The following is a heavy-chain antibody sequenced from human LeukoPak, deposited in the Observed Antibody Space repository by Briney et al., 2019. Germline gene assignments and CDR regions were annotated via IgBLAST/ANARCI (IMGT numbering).Heavy chain of an antibody. J-gene: IGHJ4*02. V-gene: IGHV4-59*08. CDR3: ARQGPVAGHFDY. CDR1: GGSISSYY. D-gene: IGHD6-19*01. Sequence: SETLSLTCTVSGGSISSYYWSWIRQPPGKGLEWIGYIYYSGSTSYNPSLKSRVTISVDTSKNQFSLKLSSVTAADTAVYYCARQGPVAGHFDYWGQGTLVTVSS. CDR2: IYYSGST.